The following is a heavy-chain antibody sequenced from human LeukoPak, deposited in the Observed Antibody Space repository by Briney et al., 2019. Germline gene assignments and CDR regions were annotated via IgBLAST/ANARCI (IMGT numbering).Heavy chain of an antibody. CDR3: AKGPVATITTADYFDY. CDR1: GFTFSSYA. D-gene: IGHD5-24*01. Sequence: GGSLRLSCAASGFTFSSYAMSWVRQAPGKGLEWVSAISGSGGSTYYADSVKGRFTISRDNSKNTLYLQTNSLRAEDTAVYYCAKGPVATITTADYFDYWGQGTLVTVSS. J-gene: IGHJ4*02. V-gene: IGHV3-23*01. CDR2: ISGSGGST.